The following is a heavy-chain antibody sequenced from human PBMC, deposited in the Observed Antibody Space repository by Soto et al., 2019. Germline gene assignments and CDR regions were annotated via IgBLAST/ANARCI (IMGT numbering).Heavy chain of an antibody. CDR3: ARDFGHGYYLDY. V-gene: IGHV3-48*02. J-gene: IGHJ4*02. D-gene: IGHD3-3*01. Sequence: SMRPSCVASGFCFSNYNMNWIRQAPGKGLEWVSYITDSSDTVHYADSVRGRFTISRDNAESSLYLQMNSLRDEDTAVYFCARDFGHGYYLDYWGRGTLVTVSS. CDR2: ITDSSDTV. CDR1: GFCFSNYN.